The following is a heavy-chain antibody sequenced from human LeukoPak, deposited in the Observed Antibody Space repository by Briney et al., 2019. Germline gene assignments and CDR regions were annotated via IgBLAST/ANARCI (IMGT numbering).Heavy chain of an antibody. J-gene: IGHJ6*02. CDR1: GFTFSSYW. CDR3: ARAPGVVVPAAKVRYYYYGMDV. CDR2: IKQDGSER. V-gene: IGHV3-7*01. Sequence: GGSLRLSCAASGFTFSSYWMSWVRQAPGKGLEWVANIKQDGSERYYVDSVKGRFTISRDNAKNSLYLQMNSLRAEDTAVYYCARAPGVVVPAAKVRYYYYGMDVWGQGTLVTVSS. D-gene: IGHD2-2*01.